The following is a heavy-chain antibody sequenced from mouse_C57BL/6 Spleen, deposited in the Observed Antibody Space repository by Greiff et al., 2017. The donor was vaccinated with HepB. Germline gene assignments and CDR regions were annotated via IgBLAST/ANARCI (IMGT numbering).Heavy chain of an antibody. J-gene: IGHJ2*01. CDR3: ARVSYGNYGFDY. CDR1: GYTFTSYW. D-gene: IGHD2-1*01. CDR2: IDPSDSET. V-gene: IGHV1-52*01. Sequence: QVQLKQPGAELVRPGSSVKLSCKASGYTFTSYWMHWVKQRPIQGLEWIGNIDPSDSETHYNQKFKDKATLTVDKSSSTAYMQLSSLTSEDSAVYYCARVSYGNYGFDYWGQGTTLTVSS.